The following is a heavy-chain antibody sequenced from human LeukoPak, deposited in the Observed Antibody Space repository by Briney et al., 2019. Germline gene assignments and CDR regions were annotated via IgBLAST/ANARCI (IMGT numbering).Heavy chain of an antibody. J-gene: IGHJ4*02. D-gene: IGHD4-11*01. CDR2: IWSDGTNS. Sequence: GGSLTLSCAAAGFTFNHYAMHWVRQAPGKGLDGVAVIWSDGTNSSDAVFVKGRFTISRFDSASTVYIQMKSPRSEDTGVYYCARQSQSVFDYSSSLKYWGQGTPVTVST. V-gene: IGHV3-33*01. CDR1: GFTFNHYA. CDR3: ARQSQSVFDYSSSLKY.